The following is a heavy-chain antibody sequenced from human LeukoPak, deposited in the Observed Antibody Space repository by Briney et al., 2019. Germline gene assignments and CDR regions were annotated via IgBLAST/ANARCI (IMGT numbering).Heavy chain of an antibody. CDR3: AKSSLGGDYGDYRPFDY. D-gene: IGHD4-17*01. CDR1: GLTFGSYA. V-gene: IGHV3-30*04. Sequence: GGSLTLSCAVSGLTFGSYAMHWVRQAPGKGLEWVAVISYDGSNKYYADSVKGRFTISRDKSKNTLYLQMNSLRAEDAAVYYCAKSSLGGDYGDYRPFDYWGQGTVVTVSS. J-gene: IGHJ4*02. CDR2: ISYDGSNK.